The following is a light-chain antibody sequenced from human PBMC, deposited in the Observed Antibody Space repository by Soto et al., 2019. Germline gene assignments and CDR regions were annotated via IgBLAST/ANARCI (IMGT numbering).Light chain of an antibody. Sequence: EVVMTQSPAALSVSPGERVTLSCRASQSVGKNLAWYQLRPGQGPRLLIYAASDRATDIPVRFSGSGSGTEFTLTISGLQSEDSAVYYYQQYNNWPPWTFGRGTKVEI. CDR3: QQYNNWPPWT. CDR2: AAS. J-gene: IGKJ1*01. CDR1: QSVGKN. V-gene: IGKV3-15*01.